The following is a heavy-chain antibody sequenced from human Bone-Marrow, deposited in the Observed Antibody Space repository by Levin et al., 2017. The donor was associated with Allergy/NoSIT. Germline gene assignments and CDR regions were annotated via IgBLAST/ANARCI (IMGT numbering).Heavy chain of an antibody. V-gene: IGHV3-53*01. CDR3: AREGYSSSWYEGRDAFDI. Sequence: PGGSLRLSCAASGFTVSSNYMSWVRQAPGKGLEWVSVIYSGGSTYYADSVKGRFTISRDNSKNTLYLQMNSLRAEDTAVYYCAREGYSSSWYEGRDAFDIWGQGTMVTVSS. J-gene: IGHJ3*02. CDR2: IYSGGST. D-gene: IGHD6-13*01. CDR1: GFTVSSNY.